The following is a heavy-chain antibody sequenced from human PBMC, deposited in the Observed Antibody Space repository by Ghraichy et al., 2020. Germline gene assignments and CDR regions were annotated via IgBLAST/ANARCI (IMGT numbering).Heavy chain of an antibody. Sequence: GGSLRLSCEVSGFSLGSYWMHWVRQAPGKGLMWVARSNTDGTGRDYAVSVRGRFTVSRDNAKNTLYLQMNSLRAEDTALYYCARDFLYGSGTNWGQGTLVTVSS. CDR1: GFSLGSYW. V-gene: IGHV3-74*01. CDR2: SNTDGTGR. D-gene: IGHD3-10*01. CDR3: ARDFLYGSGTN. J-gene: IGHJ4*02.